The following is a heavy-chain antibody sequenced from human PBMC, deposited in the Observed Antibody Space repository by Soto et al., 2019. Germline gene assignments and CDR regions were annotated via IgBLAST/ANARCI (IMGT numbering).Heavy chain of an antibody. Sequence: GASVKVSCKASGYTFTNYALHWVRQAPGQRLEWMGWINAGNGNTKYSQKFQGRVTITRDTSANTAYMEVSSLRSEDTAVYYCARDYDYIWGTYRHYFEYWGQGTLVTVSS. V-gene: IGHV1-3*01. CDR3: ARDYDYIWGTYRHYFEY. J-gene: IGHJ4*02. CDR2: INAGNGNT. CDR1: GYTFTNYA. D-gene: IGHD3-16*02.